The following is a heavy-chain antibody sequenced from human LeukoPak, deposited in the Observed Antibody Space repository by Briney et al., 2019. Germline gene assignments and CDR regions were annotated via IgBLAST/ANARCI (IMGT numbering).Heavy chain of an antibody. J-gene: IGHJ6*02. Sequence: SETLSLTCAVYGGSFSDYFWGWIRQPPGKGLEWIGEINHSGRTYYNPSLKSRVTISVDTSKNQFSLNLSSVTAADTAVYYCARDVVVVPAAIHYGIDAWGQGTTVTLSS. CDR2: INHSGRT. CDR1: GGSFSDYF. D-gene: IGHD2-2*01. CDR3: ARDVVVVPAAIHYGIDA. V-gene: IGHV4-34*01.